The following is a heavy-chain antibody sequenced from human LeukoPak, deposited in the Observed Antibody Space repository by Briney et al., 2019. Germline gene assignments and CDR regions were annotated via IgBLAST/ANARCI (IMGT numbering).Heavy chain of an antibody. J-gene: IGHJ6*04. V-gene: IGHV4-59*01. CDR2: IYYSGST. Sequence: SETLSLTCTASGCSISSYYWSWIRQPPGKGLEWVGYIYYSGSTNYNPSLKSRVTISVDTSKNQFSLKLSSVTAADTAVYYCARDRRGYCSSTSCYGPYYYYGMDVWGKGTTVTVSS. CDR3: ARDRRGYCSSTSCYGPYYYYGMDV. CDR1: GCSISSYY. D-gene: IGHD2-2*01.